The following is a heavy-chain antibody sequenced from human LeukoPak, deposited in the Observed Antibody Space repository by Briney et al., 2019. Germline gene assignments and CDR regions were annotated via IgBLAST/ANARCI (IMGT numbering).Heavy chain of an antibody. J-gene: IGHJ6*03. CDR2: INWNDGST. D-gene: IGHD2-2*01. CDR3: ARPRYCSSTSCRGYYYYYYMDV. CDR1: GFTFDDYG. V-gene: IGHV3-20*04. Sequence: GGSLRLSCAASGFTFDDYGMSWVRHAPGKGLEWVSGINWNDGSTVYADSVKGRFTISRDNAKNSLYLQMNSLRAEDTALYYCARPRYCSSTSCRGYYYYYYMDVWGKGTTVTVSS.